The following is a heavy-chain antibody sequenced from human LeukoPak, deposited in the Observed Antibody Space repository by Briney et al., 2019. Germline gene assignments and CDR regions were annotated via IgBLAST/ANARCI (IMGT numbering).Heavy chain of an antibody. V-gene: IGHV3-74*03. CDR1: GFTFRTYW. CDR3: VRGITTRRSPDLDY. J-gene: IGHJ4*02. D-gene: IGHD6-6*01. Sequence: GGSLRLSCAASGFTFRTYWMHWVRQAPGKGLVWVSYINSDGSSATYADSVKGRFTISRDNADNTLFLQMNSLKAEDTALYYCVRGITTRRSPDLDYWGQETLVTVSS. CDR2: INSDGSSA.